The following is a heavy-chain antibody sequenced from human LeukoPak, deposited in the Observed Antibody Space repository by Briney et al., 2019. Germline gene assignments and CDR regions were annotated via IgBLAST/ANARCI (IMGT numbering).Heavy chain of an antibody. J-gene: IGHJ4*02. V-gene: IGHV1-2*02. CDR2: INPNSGGT. CDR1: GYTFTDYF. CDR3: ARVGYGGNVRIFDY. D-gene: IGHD4-23*01. Sequence: ASVKVSCKASGYTFTDYFMHWVRQAPGQGLEWMGWINPNSGGTNYAQKFQGRVTMTRDTSISTAYMELSRLRSDDTAVYYCARVGYGGNVRIFDYWGQGTLVTVSS.